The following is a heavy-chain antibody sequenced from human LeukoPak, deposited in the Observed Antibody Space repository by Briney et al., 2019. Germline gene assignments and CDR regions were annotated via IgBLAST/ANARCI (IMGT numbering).Heavy chain of an antibody. V-gene: IGHV4-38-2*02. CDR3: ARGGYSDKALDY. Sequence: SETLSLTCTVSGYSINSGYYWGWIRQPPGKGLEWIGSFSYRGSTYCNPSLKSRLTISIDTSKNQFSLKLSSLTAADTAVYYCARGGYSDKALDYWGQGTLVTVSS. J-gene: IGHJ4*02. D-gene: IGHD3-22*01. CDR2: FSYRGST. CDR1: GYSINSGYY.